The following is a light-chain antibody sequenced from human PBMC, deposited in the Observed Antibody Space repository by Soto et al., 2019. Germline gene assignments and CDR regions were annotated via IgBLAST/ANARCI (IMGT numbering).Light chain of an antibody. CDR3: AAWDDSLNGSV. CDR2: ANN. J-gene: IGLJ1*01. CDR1: RSNIGSNT. Sequence: QSVLTQPPSASGTPGQRVTLSCSGSRSNIGSNTVTWYQQLPGTAPKLLIHANNQRPSGVPDRFSGSKSGTSASLAISWLQSEEADYYCAAWDDSLNGSVFGTGTKV. V-gene: IGLV1-44*01.